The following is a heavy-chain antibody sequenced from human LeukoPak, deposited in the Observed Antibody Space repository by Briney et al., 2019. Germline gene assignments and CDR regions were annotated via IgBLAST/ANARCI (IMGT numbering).Heavy chain of an antibody. CDR1: GDSISSSSYY. Sequence: SETLSLTCTVSGDSISSSSYYWGWIRQPPGKGLEWIGSIYYSGSTYYNPSLKSRVTISVDTSKNQFSLKLSSVTAADTAVYYCSRQWGLAAAGTWSQGTLVTVSS. V-gene: IGHV4-39*01. CDR3: SRQWGLAAAGT. CDR2: IYYSGST. D-gene: IGHD6-13*01. J-gene: IGHJ4*02.